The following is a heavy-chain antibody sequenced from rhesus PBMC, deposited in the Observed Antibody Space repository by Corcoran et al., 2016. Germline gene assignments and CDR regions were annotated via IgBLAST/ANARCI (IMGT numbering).Heavy chain of an antibody. V-gene: IGHV1-111*02. Sequence: EVQLVQSGAEVKKPGASVKISCKAPGYTCTDHYLNWVRQAPGKGLGGRGCGEHEDWKADYAQKFQDRATITADMATDTAYMELSSLRSEDTAVYYCARDPSWKGWYFDLWGPGTPITISS. D-gene: IGHD1-1-1*01. J-gene: IGHJ2*01. CDR1: GYTCTDHY. CDR2: GEHEDWKA. CDR3: ARDPSWKGWYFDL.